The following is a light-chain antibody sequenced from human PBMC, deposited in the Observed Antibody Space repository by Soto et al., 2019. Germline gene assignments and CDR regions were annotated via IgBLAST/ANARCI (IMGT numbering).Light chain of an antibody. J-gene: IGLJ1*01. Sequence: HSVLTQPPSASGTPGQRVTISCSGSSSNIGSNTVNWYQQLPGTAPKLLIYSNNQRPSGVPDRFSGSKSGTSASLAISGLQSEDEADYYCAAWDDSLNGFDVFGTGTKVTVL. V-gene: IGLV1-44*01. CDR3: AAWDDSLNGFDV. CDR1: SSNIGSNT. CDR2: SNN.